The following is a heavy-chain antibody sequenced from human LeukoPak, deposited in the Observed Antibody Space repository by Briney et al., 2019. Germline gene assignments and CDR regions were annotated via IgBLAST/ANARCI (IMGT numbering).Heavy chain of an antibody. CDR3: ARSSGGSCYGCHWFDP. J-gene: IGHJ5*02. Sequence: ASVKVSXKASGGTFSSYAISWVRQAPGQGLEWMGGIIPIFGTANYAQKFQGRVTITTDESTSTAYMELSSLRSEDTAVYYCARSSGGSCYGCHWFDPWGQGTLVTVSS. CDR1: GGTFSSYA. CDR2: IIPIFGTA. V-gene: IGHV1-69*05. D-gene: IGHD2-15*01.